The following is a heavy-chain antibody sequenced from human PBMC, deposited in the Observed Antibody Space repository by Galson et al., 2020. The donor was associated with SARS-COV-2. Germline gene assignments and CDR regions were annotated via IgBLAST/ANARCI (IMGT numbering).Heavy chain of an antibody. CDR2: VYPSGIS. CDR1: GYSVSTPNY. J-gene: IGHJ2*01. Sequence: SETLSLTCTVSGYSVSTPNYWGWVRQPPGRGLVWIGSVYPSGISYHNPSIKILVTLSVDTSKNQLSLRLDAVTAADTALYFVARQGVNMIVLVTVPGWYFDLWGRGTLVTVSS. D-gene: IGHD3-22*01. V-gene: IGHV4-38-2*02. CDR3: ARQGVNMIVLVTVPGWYFDL.